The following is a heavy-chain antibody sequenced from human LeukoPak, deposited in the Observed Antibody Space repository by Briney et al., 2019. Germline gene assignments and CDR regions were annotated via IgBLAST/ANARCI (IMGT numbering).Heavy chain of an antibody. J-gene: IGHJ3*02. Sequence: GGSLRLSCAASGFTFSSYDMHWVRQAPGKGLEWVANIKQDGSEKYYVDSVKGRFTISRDNAKNSLYLQMNSLRAEDTAVYYCARVIPYYDSSGYYYRIRAFDIWGQGTMVTVSS. CDR3: ARVIPYYDSSGYYYRIRAFDI. D-gene: IGHD3-22*01. CDR1: GFTFSSYD. V-gene: IGHV3-7*01. CDR2: IKQDGSEK.